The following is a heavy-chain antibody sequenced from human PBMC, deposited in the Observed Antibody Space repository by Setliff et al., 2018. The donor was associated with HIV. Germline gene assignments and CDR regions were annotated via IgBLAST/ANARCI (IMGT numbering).Heavy chain of an antibody. J-gene: IGHJ4*02. CDR3: ARGPPFAY. V-gene: IGHV4-39*07. CDR1: GGSFIGSSFQ. Sequence: PSETLSLTCTVSGGSFIGSSFQSTWIRQTPGKGLEWIADIAYSGTTMYTNYNPSLESRVIISEDTSRDQFFLKLTSVTADDTGIYYCARGPPFAYWGQGTLVTVSS. CDR2: IAYSGTTMYT.